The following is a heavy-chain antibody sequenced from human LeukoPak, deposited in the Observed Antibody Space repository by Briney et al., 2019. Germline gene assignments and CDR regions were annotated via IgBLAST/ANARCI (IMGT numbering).Heavy chain of an antibody. CDR3: ARRVGRWFGERAYYYNYMDV. V-gene: IGHV4-59*12. J-gene: IGHJ6*03. CDR2: IYYSGST. Sequence: SETLSLTCTVSGGSISSYYWSWIRQPPGKGLEWIGYIYYSGSTNYNPSLKSRVTISVDTSKNQFSLKLSSVTAADTAVYYCARRVGRWFGERAYYYNYMDVWGKGTTVTISS. CDR1: GGSISSYY. D-gene: IGHD3-10*01.